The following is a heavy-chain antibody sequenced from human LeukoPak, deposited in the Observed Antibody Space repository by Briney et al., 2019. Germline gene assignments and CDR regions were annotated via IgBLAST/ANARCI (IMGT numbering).Heavy chain of an antibody. V-gene: IGHV1-46*01. Sequence: ASVKVSCKASGYTFTSYYMHWVRQAPGQGLEWMGIINPSGGSTSYAQKFQGRVTMTRDTSASTAYMELSSLRSEDTAVYFCALIAVAGPFDYWGQGTLVTVSS. CDR1: GYTFTSYY. D-gene: IGHD6-19*01. CDR2: INPSGGST. J-gene: IGHJ4*02. CDR3: ALIAVAGPFDY.